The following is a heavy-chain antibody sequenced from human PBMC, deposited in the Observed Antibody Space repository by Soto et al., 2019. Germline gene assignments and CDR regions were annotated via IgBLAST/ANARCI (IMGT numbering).Heavy chain of an antibody. J-gene: IGHJ5*02. D-gene: IGHD2-15*01. Sequence: QVQLVESGGGVVKPGGSLRLSCAASGFTFSDYYMSWIRQAPGKGLEWVSYISSSGSTIYYADSVKGRFTISRDNAKNSLYLQMNSLRAEDTAVYYCARDAWIVVVVAARPNWFDPWGQGTLVTVSS. CDR2: ISSSGSTI. CDR3: ARDAWIVVVVAARPNWFDP. CDR1: GFTFSDYY. V-gene: IGHV3-11*01.